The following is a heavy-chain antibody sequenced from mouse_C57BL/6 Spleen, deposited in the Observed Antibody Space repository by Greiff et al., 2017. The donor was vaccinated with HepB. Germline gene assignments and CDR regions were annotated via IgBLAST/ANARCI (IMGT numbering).Heavy chain of an antibody. CDR3: ARGPLGWFAY. CDR1: GFTFSDYG. V-gene: IGHV5-17*01. D-gene: IGHD6-1*01. J-gene: IGHJ3*01. Sequence: EVQRVESGGGLVKPGGSLKLSCAASGFTFSDYGMHWVRQAPEKGLEWVAYISSGSSTIYYAETVKGRFTISRDNAKNTLFLQMTSLRSEDTAMYYGARGPLGWFAYWGQGTLVTVSA. CDR2: ISSGSSTI.